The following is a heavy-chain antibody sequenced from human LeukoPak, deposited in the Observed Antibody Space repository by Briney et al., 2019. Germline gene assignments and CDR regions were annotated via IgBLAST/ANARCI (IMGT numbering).Heavy chain of an antibody. Sequence: GGSLRLSCAASGFTFSNYAMNWVRQAPGKGLGCVSTISTSGGSTYYADSVKGRFTISRDNSKNTLYLQMNSLRAEDTAVYYCARGGTDVLTGLLYWGQGTLVTVSS. CDR3: ARGGTDVLTGLLY. CDR1: GFTFSNYA. D-gene: IGHD3-9*01. J-gene: IGHJ4*02. V-gene: IGHV3-23*01. CDR2: ISTSGGST.